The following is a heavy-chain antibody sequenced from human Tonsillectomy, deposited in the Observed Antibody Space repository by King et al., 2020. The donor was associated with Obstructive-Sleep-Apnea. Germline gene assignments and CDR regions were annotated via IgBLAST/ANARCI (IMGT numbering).Heavy chain of an antibody. J-gene: IGHJ4*02. V-gene: IGHV3-7*01. CDR3: ARVLLWFGQLTY. CDR1: GFTFSSYW. D-gene: IGHD3-10*01. Sequence: VQLVESGGALVQPGGSLRLSCATSGFTFSSYWMTWVRQAPGKGLEWVANIKQDGSEKYYAESVKGRFIISRDNAQNSLYLQMDSLGAGDTAVYYCARVLLWFGQLTYWGQGTLVTVSS. CDR2: IKQDGSEK.